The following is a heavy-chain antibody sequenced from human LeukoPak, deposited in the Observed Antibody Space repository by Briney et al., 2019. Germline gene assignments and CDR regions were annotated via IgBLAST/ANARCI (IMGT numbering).Heavy chain of an antibody. D-gene: IGHD4-23*01. CDR1: GYTFTGYY. V-gene: IGHV1-2*02. CDR2: INPNSGGT. CDR3: ATVSYGGNSGDY. J-gene: IGHJ4*02. Sequence: ASVKVSCKASGYTFTGYYMHWVRQAPGQGLEWMGWINPNSGGTNYAQKFQGRVTMTRDTSISTAYMELSRLRSEDTAVYYCATVSYGGNSGDYWGQGTLVTVSS.